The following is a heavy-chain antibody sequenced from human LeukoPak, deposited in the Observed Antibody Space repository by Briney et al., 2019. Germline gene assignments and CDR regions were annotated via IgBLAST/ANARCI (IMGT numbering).Heavy chain of an antibody. J-gene: IGHJ4*02. D-gene: IGHD6-19*01. Sequence: GGSLRLSCAASGFTVSSNYMSWVRQAPGKGLEWVSVIYSGGSTYYADSVKGRFTTSRDNSKNTLYLQMNSLRAEDTAVYYCARDIGGGGWYPGYFDYWGQGTLVTVSS. CDR2: IYSGGST. V-gene: IGHV3-53*01. CDR1: GFTVSSNY. CDR3: ARDIGGGGWYPGYFDY.